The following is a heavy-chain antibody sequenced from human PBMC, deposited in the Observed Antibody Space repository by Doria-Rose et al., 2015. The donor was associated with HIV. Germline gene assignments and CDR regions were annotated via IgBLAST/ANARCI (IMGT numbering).Heavy chain of an antibody. J-gene: IGHJ4*02. V-gene: IGHV3-48*03. D-gene: IGHD3-22*01. CDR3: ARDSPTLSLYDSSGFTHFDY. Sequence: AFKTCKMTWVRQTPGMWLEWISSISSSGGVKYYADSMKGRFPIPRDNAKISLYLQMNTLRAADTAVYLCARDSPTLSLYDSSGFTHFDYWGQGTLVTVSS. CDR1: AFKTCK. CDR2: ISSSGGVK.